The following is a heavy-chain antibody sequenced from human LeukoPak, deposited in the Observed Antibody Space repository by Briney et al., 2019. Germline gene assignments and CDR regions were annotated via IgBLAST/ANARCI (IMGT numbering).Heavy chain of an antibody. CDR2: IIPILGIA. CDR1: GGTFSSYA. J-gene: IGHJ5*02. Sequence: SVKVSCKASGGTFSSYAISWVRQAPGQGLEWMGRIIPILGIANYAQKFQGRVTITADKSTSTAYMEPSSLRSEDTAVYYCARVVGAAAGTGFDPWGQGTLVTVSS. D-gene: IGHD6-13*01. V-gene: IGHV1-69*04. CDR3: ARVVGAAAGTGFDP.